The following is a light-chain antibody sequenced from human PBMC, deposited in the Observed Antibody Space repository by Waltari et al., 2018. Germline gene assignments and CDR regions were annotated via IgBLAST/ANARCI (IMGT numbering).Light chain of an antibody. CDR1: VLAKRY. J-gene: IGLJ2*01. V-gene: IGLV3-27*01. CDR2: KDS. CDR3: YSVDDNKRV. Sequence: SYELTQPSSVSVSPGQTARITCSGDVLAKRYTRWFTQKPGQAPVLVIYKDSERPSGIPERVSGSSSGTTVTLTSSGAQVEDEADYYCYSVDDNKRVFGGGTKLTVL.